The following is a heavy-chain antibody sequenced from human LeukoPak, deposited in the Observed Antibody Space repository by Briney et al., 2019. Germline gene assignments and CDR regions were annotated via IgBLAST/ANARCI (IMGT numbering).Heavy chain of an antibody. V-gene: IGHV4-39*07. CDR2: IYYNGST. J-gene: IGHJ5*02. CDR1: GGSISTSSYY. CDR3: ARDVSDSEPGYNWFDP. D-gene: IGHD2-21*01. Sequence: SETLSLTCTVSGGSISTSSYYWGWIRQPPGKGLQWIGSIYYNGSTYYNPSLKSRVIISVDTSKNQFSLKLSSVTAADTAVYYCARDVSDSEPGYNWFDPWGQGTLVTAS.